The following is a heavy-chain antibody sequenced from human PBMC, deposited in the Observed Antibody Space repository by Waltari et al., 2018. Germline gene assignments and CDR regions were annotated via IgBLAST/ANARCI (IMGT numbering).Heavy chain of an antibody. V-gene: IGHV4-39*01. D-gene: IGHD6-19*01. CDR1: GGSISSSSYY. CDR3: ARHIAVADTYYYYYYMDV. Sequence: QLQLQESGPGLVKPSETLSLTCTVSGGSISSSSYYWGWIRQPPGKGLEWIGSIYYSGSTYYNPSLTSRVTISVDTSKNQFSLKLSSVTAADTAVYYCARHIAVADTYYYYYYMDVWGNGTTVTVSS. J-gene: IGHJ6*03. CDR2: IYYSGST.